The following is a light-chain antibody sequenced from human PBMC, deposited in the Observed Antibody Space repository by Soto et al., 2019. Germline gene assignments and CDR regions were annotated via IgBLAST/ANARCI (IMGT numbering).Light chain of an antibody. CDR2: DAS. J-gene: IGKJ1*01. V-gene: IGKV1-5*01. CDR1: QSISSW. Sequence: DSQMTHSPSTLSASVGRRLTISCRASQSISSWLAWYQQKPGKAPKILIYDASSLESGVPSRFSGGASATESTLTISSLKPDDFAAYYCQQYNNYWTFGQGTKVDIK. CDR3: QQYNNYWT.